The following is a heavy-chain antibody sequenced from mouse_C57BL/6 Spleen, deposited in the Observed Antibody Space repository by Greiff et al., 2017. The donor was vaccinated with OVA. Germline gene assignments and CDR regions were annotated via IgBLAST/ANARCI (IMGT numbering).Heavy chain of an antibody. J-gene: IGHJ4*01. Sequence: QVQLQQSGPELVKPGASVKLSCKASGYTFTSYDINWVKQRPGQGLEWIGWIYPRGGSTKYNEKFKGTATLTVDTSASTEYMESHSLTSEDSAVYFCAKEGDYYGNAMGYWGQGTSVTVSS. V-gene: IGHV1-85*01. D-gene: IGHD1-1*01. CDR3: AKEGDYYGNAMGY. CDR1: GYTFTSYD. CDR2: IYPRGGST.